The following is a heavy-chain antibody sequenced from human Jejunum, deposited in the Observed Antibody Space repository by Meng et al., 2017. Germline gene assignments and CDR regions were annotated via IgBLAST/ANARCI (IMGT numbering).Heavy chain of an antibody. D-gene: IGHD3-9*01. CDR3: TRGGPSKDLNKAKVDIFAA. J-gene: IGHJ4*02. CDR1: GYTFTDNH. V-gene: IGHV1-2*02. Sequence: ASVKVSCKASGYTFTDNHLHWVRQAPGQGLDWMGAINPHTGDTRHAQKFQGRVTMTRDTSISTDYMELTRVRSDDTAVYYCTRGGPSKDLNKAKVDIFAAWCQGTLVTVSS. CDR2: INPHTGDT.